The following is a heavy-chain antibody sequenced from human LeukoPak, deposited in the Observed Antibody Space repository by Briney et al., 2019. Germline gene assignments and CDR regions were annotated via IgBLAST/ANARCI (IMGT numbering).Heavy chain of an antibody. CDR2: ISGSGGST. Sequence: GGSLRLSCAASGITFSSYAMSWVRQAPGKGLEWVSAISGSGGSTYYADSVKGRFTISRDNSKNTLYLQMNSLRAEDTAVYCCAKDQFSSGLNWFDPWGQGTLVTVSS. J-gene: IGHJ5*02. V-gene: IGHV3-23*01. D-gene: IGHD6-19*01. CDR1: GITFSSYA. CDR3: AKDQFSSGLNWFDP.